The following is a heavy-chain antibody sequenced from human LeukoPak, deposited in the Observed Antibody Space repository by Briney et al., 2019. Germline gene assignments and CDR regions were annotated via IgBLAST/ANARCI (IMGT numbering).Heavy chain of an antibody. V-gene: IGHV4-59*08. CDR1: GASIRNYY. J-gene: IGHJ5*02. CDR3: ARRYSSSWYVGFFDP. CDR2: IYYSGST. Sequence: SETLSLTCTVSGASIRNYYWSWTRQSPGKGLEWIGYIYYSGSTNYNPSLESRVAMSVDTSKNQFSLRLSSVTAADTAIYYCARRYSSSWYVGFFDPWGQGTLVTVSS. D-gene: IGHD6-13*01.